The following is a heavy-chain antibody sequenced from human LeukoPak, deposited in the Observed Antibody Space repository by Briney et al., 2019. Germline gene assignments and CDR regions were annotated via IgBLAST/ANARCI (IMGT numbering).Heavy chain of an antibody. Sequence: PSQTLSLTCTVSGGSISSVNFYWSWIRQPAGKGLGWIGGIYYTGSTSYNSSLKSRVTISVDTSKNQFSLKLNSVTAADTAVYYCASPSPGFDPWGQGTLVTVSS. V-gene: IGHV4-61*02. CDR2: IYYTGST. CDR1: GGSISSVNFY. J-gene: IGHJ5*02. CDR3: ASPSPGFDP.